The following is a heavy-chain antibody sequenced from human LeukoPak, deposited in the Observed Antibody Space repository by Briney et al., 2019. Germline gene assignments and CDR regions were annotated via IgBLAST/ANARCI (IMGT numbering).Heavy chain of an antibody. V-gene: IGHV3-7*03. D-gene: IGHD3-22*01. CDR2: IKQDGSEK. J-gene: IGHJ3*02. CDR1: GFTFSSYW. Sequence: PGGSLRLSCAASGFTFSSYWMSWVRQAPGKGLEWVANIKQDGSEKYYVDSVKGRFTISRDNAKNSLYLQMNSLRAEDTAVYYCARELRRITMIVVVPDAFDIWGLGTMVTVSS. CDR3: ARELRRITMIVVVPDAFDI.